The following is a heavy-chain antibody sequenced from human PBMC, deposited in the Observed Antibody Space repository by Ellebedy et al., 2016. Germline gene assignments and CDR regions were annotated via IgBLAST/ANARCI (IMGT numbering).Heavy chain of an antibody. D-gene: IGHD5-18*01. CDR3: ARELREFAYGYSEY. J-gene: IGHJ4*02. CDR1: GYTFTDYY. Sequence: ASVKVSCXASGYTFTDYYIHWVRQAPGQGLEWMGWIHPDIGRTNYAQKFQGRVTLTTDTSIRTAYMELSRLTSDDTAVYYCARELREFAYGYSEYWGQGSLVTVSS. V-gene: IGHV1-2*02. CDR2: IHPDIGRT.